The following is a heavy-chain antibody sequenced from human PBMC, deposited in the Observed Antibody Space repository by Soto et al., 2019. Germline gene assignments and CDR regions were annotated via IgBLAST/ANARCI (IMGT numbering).Heavy chain of an antibody. CDR2: INADNGNT. D-gene: IGHD6-13*01. V-gene: IGHV1-3*01. J-gene: IGHJ6*03. CDR3: AREPWTIAASGNYYYYVDV. CDR1: GYTFTNYA. Sequence: QVQLVQSGAEVKELGASVKVSCKASGYTFTNYAIHWVRQVPGQRLEWMGWINADNGNTKYSQWFQGRVTITRDTSASTAYMELSSLRSQDTAVYFCAREPWTIAASGNYYYYVDVWGKGTTVTVSS.